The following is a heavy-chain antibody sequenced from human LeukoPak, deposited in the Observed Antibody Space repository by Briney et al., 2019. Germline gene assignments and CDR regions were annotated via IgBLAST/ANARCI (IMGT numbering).Heavy chain of an antibody. V-gene: IGHV1-2*02. D-gene: IGHD3-10*01. CDR2: INPNSGGT. CDR1: GYTFTGYY. J-gene: IGHJ4*02. Sequence: ASVKVSCKASGYTFTGYYMHWVRQAPGQGLEWMGWINPNSGGTKYEQKFQGRVTMTRDTSISTAYMELSRLRSDDTAVYYCARVVGGNYYGSETDDYWGQGTLVTVSS. CDR3: ARVVGGNYYGSETDDY.